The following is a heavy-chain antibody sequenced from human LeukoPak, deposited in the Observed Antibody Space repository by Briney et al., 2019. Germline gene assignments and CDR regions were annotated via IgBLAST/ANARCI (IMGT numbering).Heavy chain of an antibody. CDR1: GYTLTSYD. CDR3: TRETSSRYFDY. V-gene: IGHV1-8*01. Sequence: GASVKVSCKASGYTLTSYDINWVRQATGQGLEWMGWMNPNSGRTGYAQNFQGRITITRSTSISTAYMELSSLGSEDTAVYYCTRETSSRYFDYWGQGTLVTVSS. J-gene: IGHJ4*02. CDR2: MNPNSGRT.